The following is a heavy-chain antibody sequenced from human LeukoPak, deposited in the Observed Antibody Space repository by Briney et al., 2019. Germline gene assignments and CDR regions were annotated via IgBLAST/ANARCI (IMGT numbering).Heavy chain of an antibody. D-gene: IGHD4-17*01. CDR1: GGSISSGGYS. Sequence: SETLSLTCAVSGGSISSGGYSWSWIRQPPGKGLEWIGYIYHSGSTYYNPSLKSRVTISVDRSKNQFSLKLSSVTAADTAVYYCARRTGLQMTTVVTPTTYYFDYWGQGTLVTVSS. J-gene: IGHJ4*02. CDR2: IYHSGST. V-gene: IGHV4-30-2*01. CDR3: ARRTGLQMTTVVTPTTYYFDY.